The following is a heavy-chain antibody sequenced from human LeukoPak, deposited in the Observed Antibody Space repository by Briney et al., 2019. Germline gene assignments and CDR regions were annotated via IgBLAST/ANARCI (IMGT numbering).Heavy chain of an antibody. J-gene: IGHJ4*02. CDR2: IYYSGST. D-gene: IGHD3-10*01. Sequence: SETLSLTCTVSGGSISSSSYYWGWIPQPPGKGLEWIGSIYYSGSTYYNPSLKSRVTISVDTSKNQFSLKLSSVTAADTAVYYCASLLWFGELFSTLRYYFDYWGQGTLVTVSS. CDR3: ASLLWFGELFSTLRYYFDY. V-gene: IGHV4-39*01. CDR1: GGSISSSSYY.